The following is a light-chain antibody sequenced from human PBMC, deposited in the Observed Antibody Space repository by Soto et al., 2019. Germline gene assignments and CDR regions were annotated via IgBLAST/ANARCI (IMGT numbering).Light chain of an antibody. Sequence: EIVLTHSPGTLSLSPGERATLSCRASQSVSSSYLAWYQQKPGQAPRLLIYGASSRATGIPDRFSGSGSGTDFTLTISRLEPEDFEVYYCQQYGSSHTFGQGTKVDIK. J-gene: IGKJ1*01. CDR3: QQYGSSHT. CDR2: GAS. V-gene: IGKV3-20*01. CDR1: QSVSSSY.